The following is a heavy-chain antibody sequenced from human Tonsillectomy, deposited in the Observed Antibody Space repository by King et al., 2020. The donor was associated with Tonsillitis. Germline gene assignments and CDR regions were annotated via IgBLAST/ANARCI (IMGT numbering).Heavy chain of an antibody. D-gene: IGHD6-19*01. Sequence: LVQSGAEVKKPGASVKVSCKASGYIFTDDYMHCVRQAPGQGLEWMGWINPNSGGTNYAQKFQGRVTMTRDTSISTAYMELSRLRSDDTAVFYCATYNVEVAGFDYWGQGTLVTVSS. CDR3: ATYNVEVAGFDY. V-gene: IGHV1-2*02. CDR2: INPNSGGT. J-gene: IGHJ4*02. CDR1: GYIFTDDY.